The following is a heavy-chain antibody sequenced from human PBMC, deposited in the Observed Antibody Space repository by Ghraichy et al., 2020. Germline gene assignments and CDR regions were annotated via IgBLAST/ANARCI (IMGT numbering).Heavy chain of an antibody. D-gene: IGHD3-16*02. CDR3: ARTWGGDYDYVWGNYRYNPHFDY. V-gene: IGHV4-61*01. J-gene: IGHJ4*02. CDR1: GGSVSSGTYY. Sequence: SETLSLTCTVSGGSVSSGTYYWSWIRQPPGKGLEWIGYIYFSGSTNHNPSLKSRVTISVDTSKNQFSLKLRSVTAADTAVYYCARTWGGDYDYVWGNYRYNPHFDYWGQGTLVTVSS. CDR2: IYFSGST.